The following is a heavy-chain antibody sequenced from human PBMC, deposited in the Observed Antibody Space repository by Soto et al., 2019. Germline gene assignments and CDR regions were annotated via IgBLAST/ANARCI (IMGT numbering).Heavy chain of an antibody. V-gene: IGHV5-51*01. J-gene: IGHJ4*02. CDR2: IYPGDSDT. CDR1: GYSFTSYW. D-gene: IGHD6-13*01. Sequence: PGESLKISCKGSGYSFTSYWIGWVRQMPGKGLEWMGIIYPGDSDTRYSPSFQGQVTISADKSISTAYLQWSSLKASDTAMYYCARQRYSSSWYNSGTYYFDYRGQGTLVTVSS. CDR3: ARQRYSSSWYNSGTYYFDY.